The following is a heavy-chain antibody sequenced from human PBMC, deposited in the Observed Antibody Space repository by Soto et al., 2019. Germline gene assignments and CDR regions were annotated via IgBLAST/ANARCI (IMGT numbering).Heavy chain of an antibody. CDR1: GYSFTSYW. D-gene: IGHD1-26*01. V-gene: IGHV5-51*01. CDR2: IYPGDSDT. CDR3: ASSASPDAY. J-gene: IGHJ4*01. Sequence: PGESLKISCKGSGYSFTSYWIGWVRQMPGKGLEWMGIIYPGDSDTRYSPSFQGQVTISADKSISTAYLQMNSLRAEDTAVYYCASSASPDAYWGHGTLVTVSS.